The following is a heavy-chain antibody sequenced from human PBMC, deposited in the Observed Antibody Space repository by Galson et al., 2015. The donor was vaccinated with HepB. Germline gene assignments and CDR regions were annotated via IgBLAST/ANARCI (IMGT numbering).Heavy chain of an antibody. Sequence: SLRLSCAASGFTFSSYGMHWVRQAPGKGLEWVAVIYYDGSKKYYADSVKGRFTISRDNSKNTLYLQMNSLRVEDTAVYYCARANSPLGYYYGMDVWGQGTTVSVSS. CDR1: GFTFSSYG. CDR2: IYYDGSKK. D-gene: IGHD3-22*01. J-gene: IGHJ6*02. CDR3: ARANSPLGYYYGMDV. V-gene: IGHV3-33*08.